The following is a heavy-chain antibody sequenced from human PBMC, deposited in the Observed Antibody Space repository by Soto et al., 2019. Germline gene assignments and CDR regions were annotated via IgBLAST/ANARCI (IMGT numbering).Heavy chain of an antibody. J-gene: IGHJ4*02. CDR3: ARDNRITIFGVVTAHDY. CDR2: INPNSGGT. V-gene: IGHV1-2*02. CDR1: GYTFTGYY. Sequence: ASVKVSCKASGYTFTGYYMHWVRQAPGQGREWMGWINPNSGGTNYAQKFQGRVTMTRDTSISTAYMELSRLRSDDTAVYYCARDNRITIFGVVTAHDYWGQGXLVTVSS. D-gene: IGHD3-3*01.